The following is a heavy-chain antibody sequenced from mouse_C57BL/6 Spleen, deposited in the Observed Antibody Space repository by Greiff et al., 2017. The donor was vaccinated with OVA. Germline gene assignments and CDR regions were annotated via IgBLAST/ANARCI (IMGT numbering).Heavy chain of an antibody. CDR1: GYTFTSYW. D-gene: IGHD1-1*01. V-gene: IGHV1-53*01. Sequence: VQLQQPGTELVKPGASMKLSCKASGYTFTSYWMHWVKQRPGQGLEWIGNINPSNGGTNYNEKFKSKATLTVDKSSSTAYMQLSSLTSEDSAVYYCARFYYGSSPYWYFDVWGTGTTVTVSS. CDR2: INPSNGGT. CDR3: ARFYYGSSPYWYFDV. J-gene: IGHJ1*03.